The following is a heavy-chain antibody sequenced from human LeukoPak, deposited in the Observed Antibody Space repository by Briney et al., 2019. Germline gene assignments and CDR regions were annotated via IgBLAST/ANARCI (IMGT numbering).Heavy chain of an antibody. J-gene: IGHJ4*02. CDR1: GFTFSSYA. D-gene: IGHD5-24*01. CDR3: AKDDGDGYNYAFDY. Sequence: PGRSLRLSCAASGFTFSSYAMSWVRQAPGKGLEWVSAISGSGGSTYYADSVKGRFTISRDNSKNTLYLQMNSLRAEDTAVYYCAKDDGDGYNYAFDYWGQGTLVTVSS. CDR2: ISGSGGST. V-gene: IGHV3-23*01.